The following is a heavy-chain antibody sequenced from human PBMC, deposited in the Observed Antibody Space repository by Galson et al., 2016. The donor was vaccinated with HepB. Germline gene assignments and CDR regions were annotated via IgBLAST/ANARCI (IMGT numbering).Heavy chain of an antibody. CDR1: GFALSSFN. V-gene: IGHV3-48*01. CDR3: AQEVGWLRFAFGS. CDR2: IISSQNTI. D-gene: IGHD5-12*01. J-gene: IGHJ5*01. Sequence: SLRLSCAASGFALSSFNMNWVRQTPGKGVDWISYIISSQNTIDSATLVKGRFTISRDDAKNSLYLQMNNLSVGDTAIYHCAQEVGWLRFAFGSWGQGTLVTVSS.